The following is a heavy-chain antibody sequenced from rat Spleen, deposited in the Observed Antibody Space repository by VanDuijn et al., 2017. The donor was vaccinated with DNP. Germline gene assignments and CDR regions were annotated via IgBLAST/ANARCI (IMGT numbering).Heavy chain of an antibody. CDR3: ARDGTGTNYFDY. V-gene: IGHV5S10*01. J-gene: IGHJ2*01. D-gene: IGHD5-1*01. Sequence: EVQLVESGGGVVQSGRSLKLSCAVSGFTFSDFNMAWVRQAPKRGLEWVATIIYDGNRTYYPDSVKGRFTISRDNAKNTLYLQMNSLRSEDTATYYCARDGTGTNYFDYWGQGVMVTVSS. CDR2: IIYDGNRT. CDR1: GFTFSDFN.